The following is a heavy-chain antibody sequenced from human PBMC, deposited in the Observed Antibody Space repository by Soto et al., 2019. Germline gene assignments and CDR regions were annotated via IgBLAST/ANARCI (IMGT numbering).Heavy chain of an antibody. CDR1: GFTFSDHY. J-gene: IGHJ4*02. V-gene: IGHV3-72*01. CDR2: TRRTAYSYTT. Sequence: EVQLVESGGGLVQPGESLRLSCAASGFTFSDHYVDWVRQAPGKGLELVGRTRRTAYSYTTEYVASVEGRFTISRDDSKNSLYLQMNSLKTEDTAVYYCARDRSGRYGYDYWGQGTLVTVSS. CDR3: ARDRSGRYGYDY. D-gene: IGHD5-18*01.